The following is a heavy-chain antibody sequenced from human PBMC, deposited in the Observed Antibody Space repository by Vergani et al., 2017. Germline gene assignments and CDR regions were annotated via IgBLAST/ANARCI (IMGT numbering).Heavy chain of an antibody. D-gene: IGHD6-13*01. Sequence: EVQLVESGGGLVQPGGSLRLSCAASGFIFSNYWMSWVRQAPGKGLEWVANIRQDGSEKYYVDSLTGRLTISRDNTKNSLYLQMNSLRAADTAVYYCAGDALYSSSWPYYYYGMDVWGQGTTVTVSS. CDR2: IRQDGSEK. V-gene: IGHV3-7*01. CDR1: GFIFSNYW. J-gene: IGHJ6*02. CDR3: AGDALYSSSWPYYYYGMDV.